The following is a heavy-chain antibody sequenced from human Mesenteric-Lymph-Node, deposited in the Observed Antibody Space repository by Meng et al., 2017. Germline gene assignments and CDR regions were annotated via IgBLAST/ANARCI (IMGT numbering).Heavy chain of an antibody. J-gene: IGHJ1*01. Sequence: GESLKISCSASGFTFSDHYMDWVRQAPGKGLEWVGRIRNKATSYSTEYAASVKGRFTISRDDSQNSMYLQMNSLKTEDTAVYYCANDLRVSKTYSGVWYVSDHFQYWGQGTLVTVSS. D-gene: IGHD6-19*01. CDR1: GFTFSDHY. CDR2: IRNKATSYST. V-gene: IGHV3-72*01. CDR3: ANDLRVSKTYSGVWYVSDHFQY.